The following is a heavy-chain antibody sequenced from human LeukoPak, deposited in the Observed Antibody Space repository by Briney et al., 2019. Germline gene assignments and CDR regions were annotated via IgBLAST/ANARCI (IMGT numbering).Heavy chain of an antibody. CDR3: ARGGGATGTRYYFDY. D-gene: IGHD1-1*01. J-gene: IGHJ4*02. CDR2: IYSGGST. Sequence: GGSLRLSCAASGFTVSSNYLNWVRQAPGKGLEWVSVIYSGGSTYYADSVKGRFTISRDNSKNTLYLQMNSRRAEDTAVYYCARGGGATGTRYYFDYWGQGTLVTVSS. CDR1: GFTVSSNY. V-gene: IGHV3-66*01.